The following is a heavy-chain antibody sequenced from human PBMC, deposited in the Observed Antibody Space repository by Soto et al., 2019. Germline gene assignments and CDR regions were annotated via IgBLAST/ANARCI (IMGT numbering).Heavy chain of an antibody. V-gene: IGHV4-4*02. CDR3: ARYLYYDILTGYYGMDV. CDR1: GGSISSSNW. Sequence: PSETLSLTCAVSGGSISSSNWWSWVRQPPGKGLEWIGEIYHSGSTNYNPSLKSRVTISVDKTKNQFSLKLSSVTAADTAVYYCARYLYYDILTGYYGMDVWGQGTTVTVSS. D-gene: IGHD3-9*01. CDR2: IYHSGST. J-gene: IGHJ6*02.